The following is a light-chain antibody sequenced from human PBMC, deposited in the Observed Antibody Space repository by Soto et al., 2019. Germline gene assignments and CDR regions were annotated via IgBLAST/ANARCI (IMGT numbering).Light chain of an antibody. Sequence: DIVMTQSPDSLAVSLGERATINCKSSQSVLHSSNNKNYFAWYQQKPGQPPKLLIYWASARESGVPDRFTGSGSGTDFTLTISSLKAEDFAIYYCQQYNNWPAITFGQGTRLEIK. CDR2: WAS. CDR3: QQYNNWPAIT. V-gene: IGKV4-1*01. J-gene: IGKJ5*01. CDR1: QSVLHSSNNKNY.